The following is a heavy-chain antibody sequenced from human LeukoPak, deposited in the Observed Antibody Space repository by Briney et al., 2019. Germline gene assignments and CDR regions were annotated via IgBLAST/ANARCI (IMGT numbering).Heavy chain of an antibody. V-gene: IGHV4-59*01. J-gene: IGHJ6*02. CDR2: IYYSGST. Sequence: GSLRLSCAASGFTFSSYGMHWIRQPPGKGLEWIGYIYYSGSTNYNPSLKSRVTISVDTSKNQFSLKLSSVTAADTAVYCCAREEYGMGAWGQGTTVTVSS. CDR3: AREEYGMGA. CDR1: GFTFSSYG.